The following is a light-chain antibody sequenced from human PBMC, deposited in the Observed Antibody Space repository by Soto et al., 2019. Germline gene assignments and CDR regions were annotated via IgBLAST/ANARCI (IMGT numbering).Light chain of an antibody. CDR1: SSDVGDYNY. J-gene: IGLJ3*02. V-gene: IGLV2-11*01. CDR2: AVN. Sequence: QSVLTQPRSVSGSPGQSVTISCTGTSSDVGDYNYVSWYQQHPGQAPKLLIYAVNMRPSGVPDRFSGSKSGNTASLTISGLQADDEGDYSCCSYAGSYTWVFGGGTKLTVL. CDR3: CSYAGSYTWV.